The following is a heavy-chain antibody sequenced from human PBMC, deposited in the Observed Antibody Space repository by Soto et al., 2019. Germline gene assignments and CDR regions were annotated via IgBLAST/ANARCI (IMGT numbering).Heavy chain of an antibody. CDR2: ISAYNGNT. CDR3: ARDERIFGVVIILNYYYGMDV. V-gene: IGHV1-18*01. Sequence: GASVKVSCKASGYTFTSYGISWVRQAPGQGLEWMGWISAYNGNTNYAQKLQGRVTMTTDTSTSTAYMELGSLRSDDTAVYYCARDERIFGVVIILNYYYGMDVWGQGTTVTVSS. J-gene: IGHJ6*02. D-gene: IGHD3-3*01. CDR1: GYTFTSYG.